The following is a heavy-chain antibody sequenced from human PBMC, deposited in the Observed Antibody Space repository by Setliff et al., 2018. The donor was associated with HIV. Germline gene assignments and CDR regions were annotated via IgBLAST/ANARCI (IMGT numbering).Heavy chain of an antibody. J-gene: IGHJ4*02. D-gene: IGHD6-13*01. V-gene: IGHV4-34*01. CDR2: INHSGST. CDR3: ARESPSSSWFYFDF. CDR1: GASFSGYY. Sequence: NPSETLSLTCAVYGASFSGYYWSWVRKPPGKGLEWIGEINHSGSTNYNPSLKSRVTISVDTSKNQFSLKLGSVTAADTAVYYCARESPSSSWFYFDFWGQGTLVTVSS.